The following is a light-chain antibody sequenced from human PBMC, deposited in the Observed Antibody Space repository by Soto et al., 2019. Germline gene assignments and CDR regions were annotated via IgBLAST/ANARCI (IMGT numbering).Light chain of an antibody. Sequence: QSALTQPPSASGSPGQSVTISCTGTSSDVGGYNYVSWYQQHPGKAPKLIIYEVSNRPSGVSSRFSGSKSGNAASLTISGLQAEDETDYYCSSYTTSSTWVFGGGTKLTVL. CDR3: SSYTTSSTWV. CDR1: SSDVGGYNY. J-gene: IGLJ3*02. V-gene: IGLV2-14*01. CDR2: EVS.